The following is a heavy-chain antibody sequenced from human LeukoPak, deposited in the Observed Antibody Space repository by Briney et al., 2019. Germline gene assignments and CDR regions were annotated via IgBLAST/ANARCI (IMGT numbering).Heavy chain of an antibody. CDR2: ISAIGGNT. CDR1: GLTFSSYA. J-gene: IGHJ4*02. V-gene: IGHV3-23*01. CDR3: AKRPDSHDY. D-gene: IGHD3-22*01. Sequence: GGSLRLSCAASGLTFSSYAMSWVRQAPGKGLEWVSVISAIGGNTYYADSVKGRFTISRDNFKSTLYLQMNSLRAEDTAIYYCAKRPDSHDYWGQGTLVTVSS.